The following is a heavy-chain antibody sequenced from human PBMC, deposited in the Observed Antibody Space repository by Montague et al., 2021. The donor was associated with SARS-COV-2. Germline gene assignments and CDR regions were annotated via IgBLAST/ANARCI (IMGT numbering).Heavy chain of an antibody. V-gene: IGHV3-21*01. Sequence: SLRLSCAASGFTFSSYSMNWVRQAPGKGLEWVSSISSSSSYIYYADSVKGRFTISRDNAKNSLYLQMNSLRAEDTAVYYCASLTMDTLYYYYGMDVWGQGTTVTVSS. CDR3: ASLTMDTLYYYYGMDV. CDR1: GFTFSSYS. D-gene: IGHD2-2*01. CDR2: ISSSSSYI. J-gene: IGHJ6*02.